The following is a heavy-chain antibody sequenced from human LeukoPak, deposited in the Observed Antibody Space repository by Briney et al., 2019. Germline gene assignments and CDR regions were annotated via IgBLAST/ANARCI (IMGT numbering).Heavy chain of an antibody. J-gene: IGHJ4*02. D-gene: IGHD2-2*01. V-gene: IGHV3-7*01. CDR3: ARGDIVVVPGVPHDY. CDR2: IKQDGSEK. Sequence: TGGSLRLSCAASGFTFSSYWMSWVRQAPGKGLEWVANIKQDGSEKYYVDSVKGRFTISRDNAKNSLYLQMNSLRAEDTAVYYCARGDIVVVPGVPHDYWGQGTLVTVSS. CDR1: GFTFSSYW.